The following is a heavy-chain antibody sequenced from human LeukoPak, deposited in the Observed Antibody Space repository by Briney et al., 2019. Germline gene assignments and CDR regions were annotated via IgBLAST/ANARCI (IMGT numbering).Heavy chain of an antibody. CDR2: INPSGGST. Sequence: ASVKVSCKASGYTFTSYYMHWVRQAPGQGLEWMGIINPSGGSTSYAQKFQGRVTMTRDTSTSTVYMELSSLRSEDTAVYYCARGQVTYYYDSSGYFCFDYWGQGTLVTVSS. CDR1: GYTFTSYY. V-gene: IGHV1-46*01. D-gene: IGHD3-22*01. J-gene: IGHJ4*02. CDR3: ARGQVTYYYDSSGYFCFDY.